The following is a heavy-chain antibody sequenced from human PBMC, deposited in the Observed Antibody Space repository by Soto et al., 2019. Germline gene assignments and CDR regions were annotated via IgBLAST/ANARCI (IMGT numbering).Heavy chain of an antibody. J-gene: IGHJ4*02. Sequence: EVQLVESGGGLVQPGGSLRLSCAASGFTVSSNYMSWVRQAPGKGLEWVSVIYSGGSTYYADSVKGRFTISRHKSKNTLYLQMNSLRAEDTAVYYCARHYGDYRGNFDYWGQGTLVTVSS. CDR1: GFTVSSNY. CDR2: IYSGGST. D-gene: IGHD4-17*01. V-gene: IGHV3-53*04. CDR3: ARHYGDYRGNFDY.